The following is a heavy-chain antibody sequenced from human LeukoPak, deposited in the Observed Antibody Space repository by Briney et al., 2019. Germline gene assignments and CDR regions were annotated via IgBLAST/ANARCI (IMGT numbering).Heavy chain of an antibody. J-gene: IGHJ3*02. V-gene: IGHV3-23*01. D-gene: IGHD6-19*01. CDR3: ATEQWLDGNAFDI. CDR2: ISGSGGST. Sequence: GGSLRLSCAASGFTFSSYAMSWVRQAPGKGLEWVSDISGSGGSTYYADSVKGRFTISRDNSKNTLFLQMNSLRPEDTAVYYCATEQWLDGNAFDIWGQGTMVTVSS. CDR1: GFTFSSYA.